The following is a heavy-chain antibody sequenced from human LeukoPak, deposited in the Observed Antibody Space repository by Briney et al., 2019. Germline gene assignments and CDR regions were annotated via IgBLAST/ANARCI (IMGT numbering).Heavy chain of an antibody. CDR1: GYTFTSYA. CDR3: ASIAAAGTDAFDI. Sequence: ASVKVSCKASGYTFTSYAMNWVRQAPGQGLEWMGWINTNTGNPTYAQGFTGRFVFSLDTSVSTPYLQISILKAEDTAVYYCASIAAAGTDAFDIWGQGTMVTVSS. D-gene: IGHD6-13*01. V-gene: IGHV7-4-1*02. J-gene: IGHJ3*02. CDR2: INTNTGNP.